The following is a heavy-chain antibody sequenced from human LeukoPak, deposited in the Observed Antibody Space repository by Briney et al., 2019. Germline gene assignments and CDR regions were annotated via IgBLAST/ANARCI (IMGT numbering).Heavy chain of an antibody. CDR1: GFIFSHYG. Sequence: PGGSLRLSCAASGFIFSHYGMHWVRQAPGKGLEWVAVIWHDGSSKYYADSVKGRFTISRDNSENAVYLQMNSLSAEDTAVYYCAKDAQRGFDYSNSLEYWGQGDLVTVSS. CDR3: AKDAQRGFDYSNSLEY. V-gene: IGHV3-33*06. CDR2: IWHDGSSK. D-gene: IGHD4-11*01. J-gene: IGHJ4*02.